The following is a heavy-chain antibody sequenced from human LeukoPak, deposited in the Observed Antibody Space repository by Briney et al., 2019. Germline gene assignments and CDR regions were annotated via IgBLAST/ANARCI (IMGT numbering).Heavy chain of an antibody. V-gene: IGHV1-69*04. CDR2: IIPILGIA. Sequence: SVKVSCKASGGTFSSYAISWVRQAPGQGLEWMGRIIPILGIANYAQKFQGRVTMTRNTSISTAYMELSSLRSEDTAVYYCARRSSWYLDAFDIWGQGTMVTVSS. CDR1: GGTFSSYA. CDR3: ARRSSWYLDAFDI. J-gene: IGHJ3*02. D-gene: IGHD6-13*01.